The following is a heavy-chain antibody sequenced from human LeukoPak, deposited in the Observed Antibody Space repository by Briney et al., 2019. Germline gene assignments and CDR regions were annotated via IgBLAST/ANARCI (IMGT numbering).Heavy chain of an antibody. CDR1: GFSISDHY. J-gene: IGHJ5*02. Sequence: GGSLRLSCEASGFSISDHYMSWIRQAPGEGLEWVAYISHTGASEFHADPAKGRFAISRDNAQNSVYLQMNSLRVEDTALYFCVRGVETTLSLDLWGQGSLVTVSS. CDR2: ISHTGASE. V-gene: IGHV3-11*01. D-gene: IGHD1-1*01. CDR3: VRGVETTLSLDL.